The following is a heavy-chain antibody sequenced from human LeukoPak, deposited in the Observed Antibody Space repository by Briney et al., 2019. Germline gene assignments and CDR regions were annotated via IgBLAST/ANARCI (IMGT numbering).Heavy chain of an antibody. V-gene: IGHV3-30*03. CDR3: ARDFDSSGYYYGRDY. CDR2: ISYDGSNK. Sequence: GGSLRLSCAASGFTFSSYGMHWVRQAPGKGLEWVAVISYDGSNKYYADSVKGRFTISRDNAKNSLYLQMNSLRAEDTAVYYCARDFDSSGYYYGRDYWGQGTLVTVSS. J-gene: IGHJ4*02. CDR1: GFTFSSYG. D-gene: IGHD3-22*01.